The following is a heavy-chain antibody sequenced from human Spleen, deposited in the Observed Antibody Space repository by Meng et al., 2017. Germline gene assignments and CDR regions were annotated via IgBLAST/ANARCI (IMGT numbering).Heavy chain of an antibody. V-gene: IGHV3-20*04. Sequence: GESLKISCAASGFTFSSYSMNWVRQAPGKGLEWVSGINWNGGSTGYADSVKGRFTISRDNAKNSLYLQMNSLRAEDTALYYCARRNDYGDYWGQGTLVTVSS. CDR3: ARRNDYGDY. J-gene: IGHJ4*02. CDR2: INWNGGST. CDR1: GFTFSSYS.